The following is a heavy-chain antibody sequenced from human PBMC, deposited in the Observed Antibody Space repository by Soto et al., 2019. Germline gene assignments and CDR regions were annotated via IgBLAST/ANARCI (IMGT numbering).Heavy chain of an antibody. Sequence: GGSLRLSCAASGFTFSSYAMSWVRQAPGKGLEWVSAISGSGGSTYYADSVKGRFTISRDNSKSTLYLQMNSLRAEDTAVYYCALAPGYSSSWYDYWGQGTLVTVSS. CDR3: ALAPGYSSSWYDY. D-gene: IGHD6-13*01. CDR2: ISGSGGST. V-gene: IGHV3-23*01. J-gene: IGHJ4*02. CDR1: GFTFSSYA.